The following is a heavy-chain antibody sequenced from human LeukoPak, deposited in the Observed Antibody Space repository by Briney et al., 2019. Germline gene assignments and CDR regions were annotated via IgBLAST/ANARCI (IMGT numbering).Heavy chain of an antibody. CDR2: IYYSGGNT. CDR1: RFSFSMYA. D-gene: IGHD1-1*01. J-gene: IGHJ3*02. CDR3: AKAGDWNDVYAFDI. V-gene: IGHV3-23*01. Sequence: SGGSLRLSCVASRFSFSMYAMSWVRQAPGKGLEWVSTIYYSGGNTYSADSVKGRFTISRDNSRNTLYLQMHNLRAEDTAVYYCAKAGDWNDVYAFDIWGQGTMVTVSS.